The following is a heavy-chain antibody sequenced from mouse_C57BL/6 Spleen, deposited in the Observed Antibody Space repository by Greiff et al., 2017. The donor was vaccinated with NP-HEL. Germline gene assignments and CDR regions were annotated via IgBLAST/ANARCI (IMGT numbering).Heavy chain of an antibody. Sequence: EVQLVESGGGLVKPGGSLKLSCAASGFTFSSYAMSWVRQTPEKRLEWVATISDGGSYTYYPDNVKGRFTISRDNAKNNLYLQMSHLKSEDTAMYYCARADGLRRYYAMDYWGQGTSVTVSS. CDR2: ISDGGSYT. CDR3: ARADGLRRYYAMDY. CDR1: GFTFSSYA. J-gene: IGHJ4*01. V-gene: IGHV5-4*01. D-gene: IGHD2-4*01.